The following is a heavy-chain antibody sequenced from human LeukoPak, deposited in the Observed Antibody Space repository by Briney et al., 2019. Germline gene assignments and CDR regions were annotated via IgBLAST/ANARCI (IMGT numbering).Heavy chain of an antibody. CDR1: GFTFSSYS. Sequence: GSLRLSCAASGFTFSSYSMNWVRQAPGKGLEWGSSISSSSSYIYYADSVKGRFTVSRDNAKSSLFLQMNSLRAEDTAVYYCALSHVDQIGDYEFYYMDVWGRGTTVTVSS. CDR3: ALSHVDQIGDYEFYYMDV. CDR2: ISSSSSYI. D-gene: IGHD2-2*01. V-gene: IGHV3-21*04. J-gene: IGHJ6*03.